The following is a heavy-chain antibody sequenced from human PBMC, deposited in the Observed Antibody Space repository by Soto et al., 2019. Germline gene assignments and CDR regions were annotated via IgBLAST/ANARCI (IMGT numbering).Heavy chain of an antibody. D-gene: IGHD3-10*01. CDR1: GGSISSGGYY. Sequence: QVQLQESGPGLVKASQTLSLTCNVSGGSISSGGYYWTWIRQHPGKGLEWIGNIHHSGSTFYNPSLKSRVSISVDTSKNQFSLKLSSVMAADTAVYFCVRGVLSWGQGTLVTVSS. CDR3: VRGVLS. J-gene: IGHJ1*01. V-gene: IGHV4-31*03. CDR2: IHHSGST.